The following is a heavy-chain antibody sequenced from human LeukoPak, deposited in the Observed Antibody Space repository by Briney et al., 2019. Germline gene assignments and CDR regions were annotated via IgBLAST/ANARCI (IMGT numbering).Heavy chain of an antibody. Sequence: GGSLRLSCAASGFTFSNYAMNWVRQAPGKGLEWVSLISGTTGSTYYADSVKGRFSISRDNSKDTVYLQMNSLRVEDTAVYYCARHISYQNVPPHYSSSWYYFDYWGQGTLVTVSS. CDR1: GFTFSNYA. CDR2: ISGTTGST. J-gene: IGHJ4*02. CDR3: ARHISYQNVPPHYSSSWYYFDY. V-gene: IGHV3-23*01. D-gene: IGHD6-13*01.